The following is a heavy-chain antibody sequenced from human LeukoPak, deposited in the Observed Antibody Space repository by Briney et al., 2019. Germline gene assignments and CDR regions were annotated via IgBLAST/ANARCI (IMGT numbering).Heavy chain of an antibody. CDR2: IYHSGST. CDR3: ASAPLYYDILTGYYPSYYFDY. CDR1: GYSISSGYY. V-gene: IGHV4-38-2*02. D-gene: IGHD3-9*01. J-gene: IGHJ4*02. Sequence: SETLSLTCTVSGYSISSGYYWGWIRQPPGKGLEWIRSIYHSGSTYYNPSLKSRVTISVDTSKNQFSLKLSSVTAADTAVYYCASAPLYYDILTGYYPSYYFDYWGQGTLVTVSS.